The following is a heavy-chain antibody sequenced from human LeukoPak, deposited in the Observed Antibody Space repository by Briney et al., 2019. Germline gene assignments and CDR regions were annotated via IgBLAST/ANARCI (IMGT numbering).Heavy chain of an antibody. CDR2: IYTSGST. D-gene: IGHD3-10*01. CDR3: ARFVGEWFDP. CDR1: GGSISSYY. J-gene: IGHJ5*02. V-gene: IGHV4-4*09. Sequence: SETLSLTCTVSGGSISSYYWSWIRQPPGKGLEWIGYIYTSGSTNYNPSLKSRVTISVDTSKNQFSLKLSSVTAADTAVYYCARFVGEWFDPWGQGTLVTVSS.